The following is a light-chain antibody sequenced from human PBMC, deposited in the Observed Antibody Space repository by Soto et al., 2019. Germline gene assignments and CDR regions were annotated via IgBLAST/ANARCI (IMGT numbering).Light chain of an antibody. CDR3: QQNYNFPRT. Sequence: DIQMTQSPSSLSASVGDRVTITCRASQNIRGCVPWYQQRPGQAPRLLIYVASRLQSGVPSRFSGSESRTEFTLTISSLQPEDSATYYCQQNYNFPRTFGQGTKVDIK. CDR1: QNIRGC. CDR2: VAS. V-gene: IGKV1-39*01. J-gene: IGKJ1*01.